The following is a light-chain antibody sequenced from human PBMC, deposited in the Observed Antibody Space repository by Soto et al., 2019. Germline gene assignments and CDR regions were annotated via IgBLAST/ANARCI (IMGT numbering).Light chain of an antibody. CDR1: SSDVGGYNY. Sequence: QSVLTQPASVSGSPGQSITISCTGTSSDVGGYNYVSWYQQHPGKAPKVVIYDVSDRPSGVSNRFSGSKSGNTASLTISGLQAEDEADYYCSSYTSSRTLLYVFGTGTRSPS. CDR3: SSYTSSRTLLYV. V-gene: IGLV2-14*03. J-gene: IGLJ1*01. CDR2: DVS.